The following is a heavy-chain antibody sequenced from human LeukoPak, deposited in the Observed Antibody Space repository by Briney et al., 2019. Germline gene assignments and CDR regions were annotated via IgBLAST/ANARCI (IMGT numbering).Heavy chain of an antibody. CDR3: AREGGGYYFDY. CDR1: GYTFTGYY. V-gene: IGHV1-2*02. J-gene: IGHJ4*02. D-gene: IGHD3-16*01. Sequence: ASVKVSCKASGYTFTGYYMHWVRQAPGQGLEWMGWINPNSGGTNYAQKFQGRVTITRNTSISTAYMELSSLRSEDTAVYYCAREGGGYYFDYWGQGTLVTVSS. CDR2: INPNSGGT.